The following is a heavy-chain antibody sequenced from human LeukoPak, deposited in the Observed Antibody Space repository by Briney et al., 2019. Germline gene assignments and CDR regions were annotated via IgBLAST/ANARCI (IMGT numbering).Heavy chain of an antibody. CDR2: IWYDGSTK. Sequence: GKSLRPSCIASGLTFKNYGMHWVRQAPGKGLEWVAVIWYDGSTKYYADSVKGRFTISRDNSKNTLFLQMNSLRAEDTAVYYCAKVYSSGWYYFDYWGQGTLVTVSS. CDR1: GLTFKNYG. CDR3: AKVYSSGWYYFDY. J-gene: IGHJ4*02. V-gene: IGHV3-33*06. D-gene: IGHD6-19*01.